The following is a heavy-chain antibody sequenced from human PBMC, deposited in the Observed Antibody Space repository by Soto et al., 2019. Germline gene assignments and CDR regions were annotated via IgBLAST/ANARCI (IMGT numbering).Heavy chain of an antibody. V-gene: IGHV3-23*01. CDR3: AKDHWFDP. J-gene: IGHJ5*02. CDR2: ISGAGDNT. CDR1: GFTFSNSA. Sequence: EVQLLESGGGLVQPGGSLRLSCAASGFTFSNSAMSWVRQAPGKGLEWVSVISGAGDNTHYADSVQGRFTISRDNSNNTMYLQMTSLRADYTAVYYCAKDHWFDPWGQGTLVTVAS.